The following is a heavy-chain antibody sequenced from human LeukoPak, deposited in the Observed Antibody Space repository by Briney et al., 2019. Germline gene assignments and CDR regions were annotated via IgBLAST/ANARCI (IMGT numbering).Heavy chain of an antibody. CDR2: INPSGGST. J-gene: IGHJ3*02. V-gene: IGHV1-46*01. Sequence: ASVKVSCKASGYTFTSYYMHWVRQAPGQGLEWMGIINPSGGSTSYAQKFQGRVTMTRDTSTSTVYMELNSLRAEDTAVYYCARERAYDYVWGSYRPDAFDIWGQGTMVTVSS. CDR3: ARERAYDYVWGSYRPDAFDI. CDR1: GYTFTSYY. D-gene: IGHD3-16*02.